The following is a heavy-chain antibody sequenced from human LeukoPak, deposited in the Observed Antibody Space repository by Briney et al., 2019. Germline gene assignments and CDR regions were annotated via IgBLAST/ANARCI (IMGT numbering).Heavy chain of an antibody. CDR2: IYYNGCT. CDR1: GRSISRSIYY. J-gene: IGHJ4*02. Sequence: SETLSLTCTVSGRSISRSIYYWGWLRQPPGRGLESSGGIYYNGCTYYTPSLKSRVTISVDTSKIHFSLKLSSATAADTAVYYCARIVGASDYWGQGTLVTASS. D-gene: IGHD1-26*01. CDR3: ARIVGASDY. V-gene: IGHV4-39*02.